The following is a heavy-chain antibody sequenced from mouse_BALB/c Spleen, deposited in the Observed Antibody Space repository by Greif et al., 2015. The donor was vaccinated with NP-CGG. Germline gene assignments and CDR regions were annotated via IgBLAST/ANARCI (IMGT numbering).Heavy chain of an antibody. CDR1: GSNIKDYY. CDR3: NGNWFAY. J-gene: IGHJ3*01. V-gene: IGHV14-4*02. CDR2: IDPENGDT. Sequence: VQLKESGAELVRSGASVKLSCTASGSNIKDYYMHWVKQRPEQGLEWIGWIDPENGDTEYAPKFQGKATMTADTSSNTAYPQLSSLTSEDTAVYYCNGNWFAYWGQGTLVTVSA.